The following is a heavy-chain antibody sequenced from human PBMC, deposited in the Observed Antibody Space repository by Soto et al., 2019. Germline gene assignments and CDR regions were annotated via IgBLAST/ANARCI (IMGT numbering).Heavy chain of an antibody. CDR1: GYSFTIYW. Sequence: GESVKISWKGSGYSFTIYWIGWVRQMAGKGLEWMGIIYPGDSDTRYSPSFQGQVTISADKSISTAYLQWSSLKASDTAMYYCARQLYYYDSSGYSPFDPWGQGTLVTVSS. J-gene: IGHJ5*02. CDR3: ARQLYYYDSSGYSPFDP. D-gene: IGHD3-22*01. CDR2: IYPGDSDT. V-gene: IGHV5-51*01.